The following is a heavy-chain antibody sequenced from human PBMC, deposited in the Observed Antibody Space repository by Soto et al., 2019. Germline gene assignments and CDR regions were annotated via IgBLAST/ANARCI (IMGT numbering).Heavy chain of an antibody. CDR2: ISYDGSNK. V-gene: IGHV3-30*18. CDR3: AKDACSGGSCYVVLGHGLGYDY. J-gene: IGHJ4*02. Sequence: QVQLVESGGGVVQPGRSLRLSCAASGFTFSSYGMHWVRQAPGKGLEWVAVISYDGSNKYYADSVKGLFTISSDNSKNTVYLQMNSLRAEDTAVYYCAKDACSGGSCYVVLGHGLGYDYWGQGTLVTVSS. CDR1: GFTFSSYG. D-gene: IGHD2-15*01.